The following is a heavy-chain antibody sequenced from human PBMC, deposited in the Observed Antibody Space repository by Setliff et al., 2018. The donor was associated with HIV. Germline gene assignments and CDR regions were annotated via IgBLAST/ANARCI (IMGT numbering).Heavy chain of an antibody. CDR3: ARGGSMTTLHN. J-gene: IGHJ4*02. Sequence: SETLSLTCAFYHGSFSGYYWSWIRQPPGKGLEWIGEINHSGFTNYNPSLKSRVSISVDTSKNQVSLKLGSVTAADTAFYYCARGGSMTTLHNWGQGTLVTVSS. CDR1: HGSFSGYY. CDR2: INHSGFT. D-gene: IGHD4-4*01. V-gene: IGHV4-34*01.